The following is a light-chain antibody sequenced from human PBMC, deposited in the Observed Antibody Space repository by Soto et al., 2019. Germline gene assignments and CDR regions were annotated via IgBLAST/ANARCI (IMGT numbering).Light chain of an antibody. V-gene: IGLV1-47*01. CDR1: RTNIGSNH. CDR3: AAWDDSLSVV. J-gene: IGLJ2*01. Sequence: QSVLTQPPSASGTPGQRVTISCSGSRTNIGSNHVYWYQQLPGTAPKLLIYRNNQRPSGVPDRFPGSKSGTSASLAISGLRSEDEADYHCAAWDDSLSVVFGGGTKLTVL. CDR2: RNN.